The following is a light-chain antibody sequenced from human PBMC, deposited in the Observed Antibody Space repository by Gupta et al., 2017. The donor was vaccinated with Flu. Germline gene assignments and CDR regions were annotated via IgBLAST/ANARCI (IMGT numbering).Light chain of an antibody. Sequence: EIVLTQSPGTLSLSPGERATLSCRASQSVTNNYLAWYQQQPGQAHRLLIYGASNRATGIPDRFSGSGSGTDFTLTISRREPEDFAVYYCQQFGSSSPLTFGGGTKVEIK. CDR1: QSVTNNY. V-gene: IGKV3-20*01. CDR3: QQFGSSSPLT. CDR2: GAS. J-gene: IGKJ4*01.